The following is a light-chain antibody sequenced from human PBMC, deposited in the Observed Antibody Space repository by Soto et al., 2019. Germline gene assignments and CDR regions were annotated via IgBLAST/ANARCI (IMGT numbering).Light chain of an antibody. V-gene: IGKV1-39*01. Sequence: DIQMTQSPSSLSASVGDRFTITCRASQSIYSSLNWYHQKPGKAPKHLIYAASNLQSGVPSRFSGSGSGTDFTLSIRSLQPDDFATYYCQQSYSAPYTFGQGTKLEI. J-gene: IGKJ2*01. CDR3: QQSYSAPYT. CDR2: AAS. CDR1: QSIYSS.